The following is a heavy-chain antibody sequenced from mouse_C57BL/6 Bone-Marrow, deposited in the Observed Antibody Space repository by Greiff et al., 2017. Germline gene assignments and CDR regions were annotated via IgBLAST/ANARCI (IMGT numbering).Heavy chain of an antibody. CDR3: AILPYYYGSSYEAY. CDR1: GYTFTSYW. D-gene: IGHD1-1*01. V-gene: IGHV1-55*01. CDR2: IYPGSGST. J-gene: IGHJ3*01. Sequence: VQLQQPGAELVKPGASVKMSCKASGYTFTSYWITWVKQRPGQGLEWIGDIYPGSGSTNYNEKFKSKATLTVDTSSSTAYMQLSSLTSEDSAVYYCAILPYYYGSSYEAYWGQGTLVTVSA.